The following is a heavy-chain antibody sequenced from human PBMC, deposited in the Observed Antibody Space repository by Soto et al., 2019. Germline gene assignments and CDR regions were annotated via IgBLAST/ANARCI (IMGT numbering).Heavy chain of an antibody. CDR1: GFTFSSYA. D-gene: IGHD3-3*01. Sequence: GGSLRLSCAASGFTFSSYAMSWVRQAPGKGLEWVSAISGSGGSTYYADSVKGRFTISRDNSKNTLYLQMNSLRAEDTAIYYCAKGYYDFWSGERWFDPWGQGTLVTVSS. CDR3: AKGYYDFWSGERWFDP. J-gene: IGHJ5*02. V-gene: IGHV3-23*01. CDR2: ISGSGGST.